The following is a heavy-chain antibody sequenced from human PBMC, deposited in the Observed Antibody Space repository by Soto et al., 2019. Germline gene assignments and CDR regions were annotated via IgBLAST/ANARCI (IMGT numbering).Heavy chain of an antibody. J-gene: IGHJ4*02. V-gene: IGHV3-33*01. CDR3: ARGRPLKGRGLVDY. D-gene: IGHD3-10*01. CDR2: IWYDGSNK. Sequence: GGSLRLSCAASGFTFSSYGMHWVRQAPGKGLEWVAVIWYDGSNKYYADSVKGRFTISRDNSKNTLYLQMNSLRAEDTAVYYCARGRPLKGRGLVDYWGQGTLVTVSS. CDR1: GFTFSSYG.